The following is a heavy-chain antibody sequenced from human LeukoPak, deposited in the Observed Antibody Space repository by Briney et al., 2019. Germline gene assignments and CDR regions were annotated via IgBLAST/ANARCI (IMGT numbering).Heavy chain of an antibody. V-gene: IGHV3-23*03. D-gene: IGHD3-22*01. CDR1: GFTFSSYA. Sequence: PGGSLRLSCTASGFTFSSYAMSWVRQAPGKGLEWVSVIYSGDSGVSTYYADSVKGRFTISRDNSKNTLYLQMNSLRAEDTAVYYCARDLYDSSTYYYVGNDYWGQGTLVTVSS. J-gene: IGHJ4*02. CDR2: IYSGDSGVST. CDR3: ARDLYDSSTYYYVGNDY.